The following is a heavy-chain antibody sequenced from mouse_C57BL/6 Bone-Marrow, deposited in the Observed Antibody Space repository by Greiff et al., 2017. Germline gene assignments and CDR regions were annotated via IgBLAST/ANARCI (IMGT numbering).Heavy chain of an antibody. J-gene: IGHJ4*01. CDR3: TTPPITTVVATGGMDY. Sequence: VQLQQSGAELVRPGASVKLSCTASGFNIKDDYMHWVKQRPEPGLEWIGWIDPENGDTEYASKFQGKATITADTSSNTAYLQLSSLTSEDTAVYYCTTPPITTVVATGGMDYWGQGTSVTVSS. CDR1: GFNIKDDY. D-gene: IGHD1-1*01. CDR2: IDPENGDT. V-gene: IGHV14-4*01.